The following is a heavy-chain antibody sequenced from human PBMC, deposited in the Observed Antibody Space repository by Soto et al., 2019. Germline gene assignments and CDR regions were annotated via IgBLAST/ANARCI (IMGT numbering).Heavy chain of an antibody. CDR2: IIPILGIA. J-gene: IGHJ3*02. V-gene: IGHV1-69*02. CDR3: ARAYSYSSGWGGAFDI. D-gene: IGHD6-19*01. Sequence: QVQLVQSGAEVKKPGSSVKVSCKASGGTFSSYTISWVRQAPGQGLEWMGRIIPILGIANYAQKFQGRVTITADKSTSTAYMELSSLRSEDTAVYYCARAYSYSSGWGGAFDIWCQGTMVTVSS. CDR1: GGTFSSYT.